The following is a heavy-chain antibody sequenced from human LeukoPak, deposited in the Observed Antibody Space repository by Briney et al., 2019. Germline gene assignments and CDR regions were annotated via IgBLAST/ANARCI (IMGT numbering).Heavy chain of an antibody. CDR3: ARNVAITGTCDY. D-gene: IGHD2-8*02. J-gene: IGHJ4*02. CDR2: INPNSGGT. V-gene: IGHV1-2*02. CDR1: GYTFTYYY. Sequence: ASVKVSCKASGYTFTYYYIHWMRQAPGQGLEWMGWINPNSGGTNYAEKFQGRVTMTRDTSISTAYMELSRLRSDDTAVYYCARNVAITGTCDYWGQGTLVTVSS.